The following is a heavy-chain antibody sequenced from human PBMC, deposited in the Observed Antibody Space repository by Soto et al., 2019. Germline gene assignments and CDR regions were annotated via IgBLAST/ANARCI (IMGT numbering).Heavy chain of an antibody. Sequence: QVQLVESGGGLVKPGGSLRLSCAASGFTFSDYYMSWIRQAPGKGLEWVSYISSSSSYTNYADSVKGRFTISRDNAKNSLYLQMNSLRAEDTAVYYFARDKSWGPTYYYGIDVWGQGTTVTVSS. CDR1: GFTFSDYY. J-gene: IGHJ6*02. D-gene: IGHD6-13*01. V-gene: IGHV3-11*06. CDR3: ARDKSWGPTYYYGIDV. CDR2: ISSSSSYT.